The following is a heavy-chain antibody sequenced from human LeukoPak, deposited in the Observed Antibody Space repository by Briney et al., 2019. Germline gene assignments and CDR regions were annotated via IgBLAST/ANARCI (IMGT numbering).Heavy chain of an antibody. CDR2: ISSSSSYI. CDR3: ARDQQVRGVKEFDP. V-gene: IGHV3-21*01. Sequence: KSGGSLRLSCAASGFTFSSYSMNWVRQAPGKGLEWVSSISSSSSYIYYADSVKDRFTISRDNAKNSLYLQMNSLRAEDTAVYYCARDQQVRGVKEFDPWGQGTLVTVSS. J-gene: IGHJ5*02. CDR1: GFTFSSYS. D-gene: IGHD3-10*01.